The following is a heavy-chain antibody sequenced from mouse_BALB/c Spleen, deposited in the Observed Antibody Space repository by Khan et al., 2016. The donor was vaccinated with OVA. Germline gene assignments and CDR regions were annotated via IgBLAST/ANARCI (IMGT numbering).Heavy chain of an antibody. CDR1: GFSLTSYG. J-gene: IGHJ4*01. CDR2: IWGDGST. CDR3: AKIPYGGSRYYDAMDY. V-gene: IGHV2-3*01. D-gene: IGHD1-1*01. Sequence: VQLQESGPGLVAPSQSLSITCTVSGFSLTSYGVSWVRQPPGKGLEWLGVIWGDGSTNYHSALISRLSISQDNSKSPAFVKLNSLQTDDTATYYCAKIPYGGSRYYDAMDYWDQGTSVTVST.